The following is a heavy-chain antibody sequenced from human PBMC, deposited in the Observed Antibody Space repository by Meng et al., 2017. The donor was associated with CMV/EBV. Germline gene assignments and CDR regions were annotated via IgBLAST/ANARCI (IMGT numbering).Heavy chain of an antibody. V-gene: IGHV3-23*01. D-gene: IGHD5-24*01. CDR2: ISGSGGRT. CDR1: GFTFSSYA. Sequence: GESLKISCAASGFTFSSYAMSWVRQAPGKGLEWVSSISGSGGRTYHADSVKGRFTISRDNSKNTLYLQMNSLRAEDTAVYYCARVKMATSSRGYFDYWGQGTLVTVSS. J-gene: IGHJ4*02. CDR3: ARVKMATSSRGYFDY.